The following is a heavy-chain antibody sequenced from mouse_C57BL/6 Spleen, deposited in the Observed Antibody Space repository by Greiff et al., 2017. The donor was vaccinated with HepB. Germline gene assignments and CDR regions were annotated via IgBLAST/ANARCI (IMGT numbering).Heavy chain of an antibody. CDR3: ARKGGLYDGYPYYFDY. D-gene: IGHD2-3*01. J-gene: IGHJ2*01. CDR2: IWSGGST. V-gene: IGHV2-2*01. Sequence: VKLMESGPGLVQPSQSLSITCTVSGFSLTSYGVHWVRQSPGKGLEWLGVIWSGGSTDYNAAFISRLSISKDNSKSQVFFKMNSLQADDTAIYYCARKGGLYDGYPYYFDYWGQGTTLTVSS. CDR1: GFSLTSYG.